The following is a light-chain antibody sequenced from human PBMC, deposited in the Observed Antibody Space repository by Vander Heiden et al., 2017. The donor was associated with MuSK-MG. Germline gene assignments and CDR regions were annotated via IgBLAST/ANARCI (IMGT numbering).Light chain of an antibody. CDR2: AAS. Sequence: DIQMTQPPSSLSASVGDRVTITCRASQNIRNFLNWYQQRPGKAPNLLIYAASNLQSGVPSRFSGSGPGTDFTLTISSLQPEDFATYYCQQSYSTPPTFGQGTNVEIK. CDR3: QQSYSTPPT. J-gene: IGKJ1*01. V-gene: IGKV1-39*01. CDR1: QNIRNF.